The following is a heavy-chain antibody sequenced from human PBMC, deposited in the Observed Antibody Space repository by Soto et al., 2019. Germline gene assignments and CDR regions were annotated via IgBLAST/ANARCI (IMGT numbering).Heavy chain of an antibody. V-gene: IGHV1-8*01. Sequence: ASVKVSCKASGYTFTSYDINWVRQATGQGLEWMGWMNPNSGNTGYAQKFQGRVTMTRNTSISTAYMELSSLRSEDTAVYYCARGPDYRDYGWFDPWGQGTLVSGSS. CDR3: ARGPDYRDYGWFDP. CDR2: MNPNSGNT. CDR1: GYTFTSYD. D-gene: IGHD4-17*01. J-gene: IGHJ5*02.